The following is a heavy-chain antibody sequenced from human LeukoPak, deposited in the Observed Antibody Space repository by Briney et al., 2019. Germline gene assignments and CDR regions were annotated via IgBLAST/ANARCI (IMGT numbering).Heavy chain of an antibody. V-gene: IGHV3-30-3*01. CDR2: ISYDGSNK. CDR3: ATPRYSSSWRYFDY. D-gene: IGHD6-13*01. Sequence: GGSLRLSCAASGFTFSSYAMHWVRQAPGKGLEWVAVISYDGSNKYYADSVKGRFTISRDNSKNTLYLQMNSLRAEDTAVYYCATPRYSSSWRYFDYWGQGTLVTVSS. J-gene: IGHJ4*02. CDR1: GFTFSSYA.